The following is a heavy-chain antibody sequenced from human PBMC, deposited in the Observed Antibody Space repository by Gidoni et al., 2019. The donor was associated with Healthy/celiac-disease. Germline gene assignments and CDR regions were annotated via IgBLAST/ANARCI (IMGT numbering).Heavy chain of an antibody. J-gene: IGHJ4*02. CDR1: GGSISSGSYY. CDR3: ARGREYSKYFDY. V-gene: IGHV4-61*02. CDR2: IYTSGST. D-gene: IGHD6-6*01. Sequence: QVQLQESGPGLVKPSQTLSLTCTVSGGSISSGSYYWSWIRQPAGKGLEWIGRIYTSGSTNYNPSLKSRVTISVDTSKNQFSLKLSSVTAADTAVYYCARGREYSKYFDYWGQGTLVTVSS.